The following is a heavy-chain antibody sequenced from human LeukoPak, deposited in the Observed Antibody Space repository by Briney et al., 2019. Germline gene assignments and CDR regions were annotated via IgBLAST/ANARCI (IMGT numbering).Heavy chain of an antibody. J-gene: IGHJ5*02. Sequence: GGSGRLSCAASGFTFSCCAMHWVRQAPGKGLEWVAVMSYDGCNKFYANSVKGRFSISRDNSKNTMDLQMNSLRGEDTAVYYCARELDGWFDPWGEGT. CDR3: ARELDGWFDP. V-gene: IGHV3-30*04. CDR2: MSYDGCNK. CDR1: GFTFSCCA.